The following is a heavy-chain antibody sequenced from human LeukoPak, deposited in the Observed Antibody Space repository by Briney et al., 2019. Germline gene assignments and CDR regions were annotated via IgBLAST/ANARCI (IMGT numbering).Heavy chain of an antibody. CDR1: GGSVSSSSYY. J-gene: IGHJ4*02. CDR3: ARINYGDY. CDR2: IYYDGST. Sequence: SETLSLTCTVSGGSVSSSSYYWGWIRQPPGKGLEWIGTIYYDGSTYYNPSLKSRVTISVDTSKNQFSLKLSSVTAADTAAYYCARINYGDYWGQGTLVTVSS. V-gene: IGHV4-39*07.